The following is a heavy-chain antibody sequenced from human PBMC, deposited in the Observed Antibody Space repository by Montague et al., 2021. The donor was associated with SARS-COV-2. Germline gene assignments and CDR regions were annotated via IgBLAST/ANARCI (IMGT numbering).Heavy chain of an antibody. J-gene: IGHJ4*02. CDR3: AASGRRGYSNPFHH. V-gene: IGHV4-31*03. CDR2: ISYSGST. Sequence: TLSLTCTVSGDSITSGGYFWNWIHQHPGKGLEYIGAISYSGSTYYKPSLTSRVSISMDTSKNAFSLSLHSVTAADTAVYFCAASGRRGYSNPFHHCGRGSLVTVSS. CDR1: GDSITSGGYF. D-gene: IGHD4-11*01.